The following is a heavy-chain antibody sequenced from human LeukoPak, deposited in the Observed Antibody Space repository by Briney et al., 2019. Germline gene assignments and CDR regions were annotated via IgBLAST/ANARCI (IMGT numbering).Heavy chain of an antibody. V-gene: IGHV4-59*08. CDR1: GASISSYY. D-gene: IGHD3-3*01. CDR3: AIHPRGFLELFDP. CDR2: IYYSGST. J-gene: IGHJ5*02. Sequence: SETLSLTCTVSGASISSYYWSWIRQPPGKGLEWIGYIYYSGSTNYNPSLTSRVTISVDTSKNQFSLKLSSVTAADTAVYYCAIHPRGFLELFDPRGQGTLVTVSS.